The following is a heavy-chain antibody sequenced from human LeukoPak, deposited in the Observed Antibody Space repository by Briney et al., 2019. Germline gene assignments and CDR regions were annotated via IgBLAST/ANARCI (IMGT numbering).Heavy chain of an antibody. V-gene: IGHV1-3*01. CDR3: ARELSSGWISYYYGMDV. D-gene: IGHD6-19*01. Sequence: ASVKVSCKASGYTFTSYAMHWVRQAPGQRLEWMGWINAGNGNTKYSQKFQGRVTITRDTSASTAYMELSSLRSGDTAVYYCARELSSGWISYYYGMDVWGQGTTVTVSS. J-gene: IGHJ6*02. CDR1: GYTFTSYA. CDR2: INAGNGNT.